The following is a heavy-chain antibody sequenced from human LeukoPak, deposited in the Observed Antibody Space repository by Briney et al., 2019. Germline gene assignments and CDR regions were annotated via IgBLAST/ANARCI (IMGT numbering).Heavy chain of an antibody. CDR1: GGSITSGNW. D-gene: IGHD2-15*01. CDR2: IYHSGST. J-gene: IGHJ5*02. V-gene: IGHV4-4*02. Sequence: PSGTLSLTRAVSGGSITSGNWWSWVRQPPGKGLEWIGEIYHSGSTNYNPSLKSRVTIPVDKSKNQFSLKLNSVTASDTALYYCARHRRSSRGVVVITATPGWFDPWGQGTLGTVSS. CDR3: ARHRRSSRGVVVITATPGWFDP.